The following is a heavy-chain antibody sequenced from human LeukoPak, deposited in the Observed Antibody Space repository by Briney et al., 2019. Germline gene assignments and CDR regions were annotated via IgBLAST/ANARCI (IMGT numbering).Heavy chain of an antibody. J-gene: IGHJ5*02. D-gene: IGHD2-8*02. CDR1: GFTFSSYS. Sequence: GGSLRLSCAASGFTFSSYSMNWVRQAPGKGLEWVSSISSSSSYIYYADSVKGRFTISRDNAKNSLYLQMSSLRAEDTAVYYCARVHWYNWFDPWGQGTLVTVSS. CDR2: ISSSSSYI. CDR3: ARVHWYNWFDP. V-gene: IGHV3-21*01.